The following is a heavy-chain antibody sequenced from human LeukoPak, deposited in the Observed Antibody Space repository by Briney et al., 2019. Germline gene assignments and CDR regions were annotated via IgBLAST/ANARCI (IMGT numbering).Heavy chain of an antibody. CDR2: IYYTGST. D-gene: IGHD3-22*01. CDR3: ARSHYYDSSGYISDAFDI. V-gene: IGHV4-39*07. J-gene: IGHJ3*02. Sequence: SETLSLTCTVSGGSISSSSYYWGWIRQPPGKGLEWIGSIYYTGSTNYNPSLRSRVTMSVDTSKNQFSLKLSSVTAADTAVYYCARSHYYDSSGYISDAFDIWGQGTMVTVSS. CDR1: GGSISSSSYY.